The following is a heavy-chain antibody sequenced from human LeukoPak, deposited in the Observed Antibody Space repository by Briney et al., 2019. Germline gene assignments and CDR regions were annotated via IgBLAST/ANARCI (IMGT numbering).Heavy chain of an antibody. Sequence: PSETLSLTCTVSGGSISRSSYYWGWIRQPPGKGLEWIGTVYYSGSSNYNPSLESRVTISADTSKNQFSLKLSSVTAADTAIYYCVTHVDASRGYYFEDWGQGSLVTVSS. CDR1: GGSISRSSYY. D-gene: IGHD5-12*01. V-gene: IGHV4-39*01. J-gene: IGHJ4*02. CDR2: VYYSGSS. CDR3: VTHVDASRGYYFED.